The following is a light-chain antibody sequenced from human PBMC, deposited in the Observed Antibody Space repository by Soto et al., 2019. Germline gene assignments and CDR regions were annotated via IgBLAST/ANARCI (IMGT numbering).Light chain of an antibody. J-gene: IGLJ1*01. CDR1: SSDIGTYNY. CDR3: SSHTTTSSALQV. Sequence: QSALTQPASVSGSPGQSITISCTGTSSDIGTYNYVSWYQQHPGKAPKLMIYEVTNRPSGVSNRFSGSKSGNTASLTISGLQAEDEADYYCSSHTTTSSALQVFGIGTKVTVL. CDR2: EVT. V-gene: IGLV2-14*01.